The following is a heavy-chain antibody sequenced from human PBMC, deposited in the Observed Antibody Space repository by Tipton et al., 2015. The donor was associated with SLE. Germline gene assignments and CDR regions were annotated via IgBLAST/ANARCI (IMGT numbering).Heavy chain of an antibody. Sequence: TLSLTCTVSGYSLTSGYYWGWIRQPPGKGLEWIGRIYHSDSIYHNPSLKSRVTISVDTSKNQFSLRLSSVTAADTAVYYCARDLSGEFDFWGQGTLVTVSS. CDR3: ARDLSGEFDF. D-gene: IGHD3-10*01. J-gene: IGHJ4*02. V-gene: IGHV4-38-2*02. CDR1: GYSLTSGYY. CDR2: IYHSDSI.